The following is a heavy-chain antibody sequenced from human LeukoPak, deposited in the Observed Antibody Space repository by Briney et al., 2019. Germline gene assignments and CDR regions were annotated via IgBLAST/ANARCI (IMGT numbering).Heavy chain of an antibody. D-gene: IGHD2-15*01. J-gene: IGHJ4*02. CDR1: GFTFSNYA. CDR3: AKLNRGTASPYYFDY. Sequence: PGGSLRLSCAASGFTFSNYAMSWVRQAPGKGLERVSGISGGGGSTYYADSVKGRFTISRDNSKNTLYLQMNSLRAEDTAVYYCAKLNRGTASPYYFDYWGQGTLVTVSS. CDR2: ISGGGGST. V-gene: IGHV3-23*01.